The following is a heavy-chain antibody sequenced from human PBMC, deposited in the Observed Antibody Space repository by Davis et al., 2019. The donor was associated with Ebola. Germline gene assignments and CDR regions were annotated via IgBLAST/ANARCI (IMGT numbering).Heavy chain of an antibody. CDR2: IYYSGST. D-gene: IGHD3-10*01. CDR3: ARHQGAYYSDY. J-gene: IGHJ4*02. CDR1: GGSISSYY. V-gene: IGHV4-39*01. Sequence: MPSETLSLTCTVSGGSISSYYWGWIRQPPGKGLEWIGTIYYSGSTYSNASLKGQVTMSVNTSKNQFSLKLLSVTAADTAMYYCARHQGAYYSDYWGQGTLVTVSP.